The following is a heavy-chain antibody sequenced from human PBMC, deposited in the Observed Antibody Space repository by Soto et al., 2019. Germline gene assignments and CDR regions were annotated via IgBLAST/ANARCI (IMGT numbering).Heavy chain of an antibody. CDR3: ARERGYGAYGHHDFDY. D-gene: IGHD5-12*01. J-gene: IGHJ4*02. CDR1: GFTFSSYG. Sequence: EVQLLESGGDLIQPGGSLRVSCAASGFTFSSYGMTWVRQAPGKGLEWVSAIDIRGGTYYADTVKGRFTISRDNSKDTVNLQMNSLRAEDTAMYYCARERGYGAYGHHDFDYWGQGTLVTVSS. CDR2: IDIRGGT. V-gene: IGHV3-23*05.